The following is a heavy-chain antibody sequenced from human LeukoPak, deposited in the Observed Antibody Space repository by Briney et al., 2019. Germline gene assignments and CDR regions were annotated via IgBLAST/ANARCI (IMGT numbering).Heavy chain of an antibody. Sequence: GGSLRLSCAASGFTVSAYAIAWVRQAPGEGLEWVSTIYDDNTYYADSVKGRFAISTDNSKNTLYLQMNSLRVEDTAVYFCAARKVRGVWFYLDYWGQGTLVTVSS. CDR1: GFTVSAYA. D-gene: IGHD3-10*01. V-gene: IGHV3-23*01. CDR2: IYDDNT. J-gene: IGHJ4*02. CDR3: AARKVRGVWFYLDY.